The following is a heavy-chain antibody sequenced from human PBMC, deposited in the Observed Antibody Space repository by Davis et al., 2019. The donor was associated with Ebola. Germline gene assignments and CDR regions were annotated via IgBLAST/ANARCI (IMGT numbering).Heavy chain of an antibody. V-gene: IGHV1-2*06. CDR1: GYTFTGYY. Sequence: ASVKVSCKASGYTFTGYYMHWVRQAPGQGLEWMGRIKPNSGGTNYAQKFQGRVTMTRDTSISTAYMELSRLRSDDTAVYYCARGCSSTSCYLFDYWGQGTLVTVSS. CDR3: ARGCSSTSCYLFDY. J-gene: IGHJ4*02. D-gene: IGHD2-2*01. CDR2: IKPNSGGT.